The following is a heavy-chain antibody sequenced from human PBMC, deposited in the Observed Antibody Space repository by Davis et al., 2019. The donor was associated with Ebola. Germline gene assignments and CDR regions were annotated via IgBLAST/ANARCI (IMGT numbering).Heavy chain of an antibody. CDR1: GYTFTSYG. CDR2: INPHSGNT. J-gene: IGHJ4*02. CDR3: ARAQFPTTSDH. D-gene: IGHD1-1*01. V-gene: IGHV1-18*04. Sequence: ASVKVSCKASGYTFTSYGITWVRQAPGQGLEWMGWINPHSGNTNYAQNVQGRVAMTTDTSTNTAYMEVGSLRSDDTAVYYCARAQFPTTSDHWGQGTLVTVSS.